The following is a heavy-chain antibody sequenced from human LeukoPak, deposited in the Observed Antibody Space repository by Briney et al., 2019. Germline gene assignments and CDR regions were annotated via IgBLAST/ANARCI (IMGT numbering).Heavy chain of an antibody. D-gene: IGHD1-26*01. CDR2: IWSDGTNK. J-gene: IGHJ6*03. CDR3: VKSLVSVDSGSYYHYYYMDV. Sequence: PGGSLRLSCAASGFTFSSYGMHWVRQAPGKGLEWVAIIWSDGTNKYYADSVKGRFTISGDTSKNILYLQMNGLRAEDTAVYYCVKSLVSVDSGSYYHYYYMDVWGKGTTVTVSS. CDR1: GFTFSSYG. V-gene: IGHV3-33*06.